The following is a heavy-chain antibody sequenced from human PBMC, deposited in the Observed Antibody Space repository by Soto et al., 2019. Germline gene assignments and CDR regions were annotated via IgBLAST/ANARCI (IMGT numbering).Heavy chain of an antibody. D-gene: IGHD5-18*01. V-gene: IGHV1-69*01. CDR2: IIPIFGTA. Sequence: QVQLVQSGAEVKKPGSSVKVSCKASGGTFSSYAISWVRQAPGQGLEWMGGIIPIFGTANYAQKFQGRVTITADESTSTAYMELSSLRSDDTAVYYCATRGYSYGYSLYYYYYGMDVWGQGTTVTVSS. CDR1: GGTFSSYA. J-gene: IGHJ6*02. CDR3: ATRGYSYGYSLYYYYYGMDV.